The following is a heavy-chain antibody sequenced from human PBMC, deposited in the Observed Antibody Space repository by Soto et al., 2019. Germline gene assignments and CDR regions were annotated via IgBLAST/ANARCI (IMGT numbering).Heavy chain of an antibody. CDR2: IDSSGGT. J-gene: IGHJ6*02. D-gene: IGHD3-10*01. CDR1: DDSSSSYK. V-gene: IGHV4-59*08. CDR3: VIQGFGRLHGLVDG. Sequence: QVQLQESGPGLVKPSETLSLTCTVSDDSSSSYKWSWIRQPPGRRLEWIGSIDSSGGTSYNHTLQSRGTISVDTSPKQFSLKLSSVTAADTAVYYCVIQGFGRLHGLVDGWGQGTTVTVSS.